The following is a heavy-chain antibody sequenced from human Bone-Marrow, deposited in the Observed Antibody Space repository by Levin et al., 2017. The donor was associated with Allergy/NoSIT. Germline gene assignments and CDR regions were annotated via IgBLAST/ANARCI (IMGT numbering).Heavy chain of an antibody. Sequence: PTGGSLRLSCAASGFTFSSYGMHWVRQAPGKGLEWVAVISYDGSNKYYADSVKGRFTISRDNSKNTLYLQMNSLRAEDTAVYYCAKDRLRWSYFDYWGQGTLVTVSS. CDR3: AKDRLRWSYFDY. CDR1: GFTFSSYG. J-gene: IGHJ4*02. V-gene: IGHV3-30*18. CDR2: ISYDGSNK. D-gene: IGHD4-23*01.